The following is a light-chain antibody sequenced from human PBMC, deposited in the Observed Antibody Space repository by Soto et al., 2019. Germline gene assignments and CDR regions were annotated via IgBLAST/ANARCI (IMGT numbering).Light chain of an antibody. CDR1: SSDVGNYNL. CDR2: EVN. J-gene: IGLJ3*02. CDR3: SSYVGTSTV. Sequence: QSVLTQPASVSGSPGQSITISCTGTSSDVGNYNLVSWFQHHPGKAPKLIIYEVNKRPSGVSNRFSGSKSGNTASLTISGLQAEDEADYYCSSYVGTSTVFGGGTKLTVL. V-gene: IGLV2-23*02.